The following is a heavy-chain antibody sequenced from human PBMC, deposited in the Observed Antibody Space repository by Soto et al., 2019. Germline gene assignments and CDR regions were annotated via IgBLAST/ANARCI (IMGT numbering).Heavy chain of an antibody. D-gene: IGHD6-19*01. V-gene: IGHV1-46*01. CDR2: INPNGGST. CDR1: GYTFINYY. CDR3: AREKWLVRRNDPFDI. Sequence: ASVKVSCKASGYTFINYYMHWVRQAPGQGLEWMGIINPNGGSTTYAQKFQGRVTLTRDTSTNTVNMELSSLRSEDTAVYYCAREKWLVRRNDPFDIWGQGTMVTVSS. J-gene: IGHJ3*02.